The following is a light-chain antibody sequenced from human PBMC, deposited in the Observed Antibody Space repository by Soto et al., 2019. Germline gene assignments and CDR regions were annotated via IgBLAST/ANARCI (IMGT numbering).Light chain of an antibody. CDR1: SSDVGGYNF. J-gene: IGLJ1*01. CDR3: SSYTSSTTPYV. CDR2: DVS. V-gene: IGLV2-14*03. Sequence: QSALTQPASMSGSPGQSITISCTGTSSDVGGYNFVSWFQHHPGKAPKIIIYDVSNRPSGVSNRFSGSKSGNTASLTISGLQAEDEADFYCSSYTSSTTPYVFGTGTKVTVL.